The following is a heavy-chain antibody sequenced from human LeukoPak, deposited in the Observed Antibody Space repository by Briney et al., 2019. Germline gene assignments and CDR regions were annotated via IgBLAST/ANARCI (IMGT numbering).Heavy chain of an antibody. D-gene: IGHD3-22*01. V-gene: IGHV4-59*01. J-gene: IGHJ4*02. CDR2: IYYSGST. Sequence: SETLSLTCTVSGGSISSYYWSWIRQPPGKGLEWIGYIYYSGSTNYNPSLKSRVTISVDTSKNQFSLKLSSVTAADTAVYYCARTDSSGYYYVGDYFDYWGQGTLVTVSS. CDR3: ARTDSSGYYYVGDYFDY. CDR1: GGSISSYY.